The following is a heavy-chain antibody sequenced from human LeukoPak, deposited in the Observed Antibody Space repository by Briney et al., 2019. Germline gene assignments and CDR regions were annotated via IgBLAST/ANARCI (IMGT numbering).Heavy chain of an antibody. V-gene: IGHV4-39*01. D-gene: IGHD2-15*01. CDR1: GGSISSSSYY. J-gene: IGHJ4*02. CDR2: IYCNGGT. Sequence: PSETLSLTCSVSGGSISSSSYYWGWIRQPPGKGLEWIGSIYCNGGTYDNPSLRSRVTISVDTSKNQFSLKLNSVTAADTAVYYCARRTVADYSDYFDFWGQGTLVTVSS. CDR3: ARRTVADYSDYFDF.